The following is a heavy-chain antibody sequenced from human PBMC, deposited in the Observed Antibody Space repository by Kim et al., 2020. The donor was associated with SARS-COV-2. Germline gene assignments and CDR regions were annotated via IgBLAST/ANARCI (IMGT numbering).Heavy chain of an antibody. Sequence: ASVKVSCKTFGYSFPTSGFSWVRQAPGQGLEWMGWISTYNGKTNFAQQFQGRVTLTTDTSTSTAYMELSSLRSDDTAVYYCATVAGGNNWDYFDYGGQGTLVTVSS. V-gene: IGHV1-18*01. CDR3: ATVAGGNNWDYFDY. CDR2: ISTYNGKT. CDR1: GYSFPTSG. J-gene: IGHJ4*02. D-gene: IGHD1-20*01.